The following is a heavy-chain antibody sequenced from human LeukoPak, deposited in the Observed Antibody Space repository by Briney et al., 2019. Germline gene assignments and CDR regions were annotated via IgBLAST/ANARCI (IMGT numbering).Heavy chain of an antibody. V-gene: IGHV3-49*04. Sequence: GGSLRLSCTASGFTFGDYAMSWVRQAPGKGLEWVGFIRSKAYGGTTEYAASVKGRFTISRDDSKSIAYLQMNSLKTEDTAVYYCTRGFMAYDFWSGYFPPDKYFQHWGQGTLVTVSS. D-gene: IGHD3-3*01. J-gene: IGHJ1*01. CDR1: GFTFGDYA. CDR2: IRSKAYGGTT. CDR3: TRGFMAYDFWSGYFPPDKYFQH.